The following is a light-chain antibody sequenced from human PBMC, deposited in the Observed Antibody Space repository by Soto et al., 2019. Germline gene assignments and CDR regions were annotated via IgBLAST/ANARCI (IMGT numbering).Light chain of an antibody. CDR1: QNVRSDY. V-gene: IGKV3-20*01. CDR3: KQYGNSPLT. CDR2: GVS. Sequence: ENVWTHSPATLSLYPGDRATLSCRAIQNVRSDYFAWYQQKPGQAPRVIIFGVSTRASATPDRFRGSGSGTYLTLTISRLEPDDFAPYYCKQYGNSPLTFGGGTKVDIK. J-gene: IGKJ4*01.